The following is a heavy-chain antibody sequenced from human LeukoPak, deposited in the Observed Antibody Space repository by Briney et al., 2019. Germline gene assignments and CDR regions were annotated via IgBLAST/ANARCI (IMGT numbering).Heavy chain of an antibody. J-gene: IGHJ4*02. D-gene: IGHD5-24*01. V-gene: IGHV1-2*02. CDR2: INPNSGGT. Sequence: ASVKVSCKASGYTFTGYHMRWVRQAPGQGLEWVGWINPNSGGTKYAQKFQGRVTMTRDTSISTAYMELSRLASDDTAVYYCARTWGDGYNCPVENWGQGTLVTVSS. CDR1: GYTFTGYH. CDR3: ARTWGDGYNCPVEN.